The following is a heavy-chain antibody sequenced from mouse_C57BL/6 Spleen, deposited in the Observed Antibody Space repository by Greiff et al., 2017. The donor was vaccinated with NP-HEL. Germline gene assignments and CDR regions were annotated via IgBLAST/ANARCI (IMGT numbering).Heavy chain of an antibody. CDR1: GYAFSSSW. J-gene: IGHJ1*03. CDR3: ARELLRYFDV. V-gene: IGHV1-82*01. D-gene: IGHD1-1*01. Sequence: QVQLKESGPELVKPGASVKISCKASGYAFSSSWMNWVKQRPGKGLEWIGRIYPGDGDTNYNGKFKGKATLTADKSSSTAYMQLSSLTSEDSAVYFCARELLRYFDVWGTGTTVTVSS. CDR2: IYPGDGDT.